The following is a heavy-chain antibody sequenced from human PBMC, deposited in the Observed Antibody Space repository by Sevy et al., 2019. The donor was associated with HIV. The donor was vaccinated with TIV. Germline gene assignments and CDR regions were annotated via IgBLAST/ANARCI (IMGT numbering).Heavy chain of an antibody. CDR3: ARGTRYSGSYYLGDDAFDI. V-gene: IGHV3-13*01. D-gene: IGHD1-26*01. CDR2: IDTAGDT. CDR1: RFTFSRYD. Sequence: GGSLRLSCAASRFTFSRYDMHWVRQATGKGLEWVSSIDTAGDTYYPCSVKGRFTISRENAKKSLYLQMNSLRAGDTAVYYCARGTRYSGSYYLGDDAFDIWGQGTMVTVSS. J-gene: IGHJ3*02.